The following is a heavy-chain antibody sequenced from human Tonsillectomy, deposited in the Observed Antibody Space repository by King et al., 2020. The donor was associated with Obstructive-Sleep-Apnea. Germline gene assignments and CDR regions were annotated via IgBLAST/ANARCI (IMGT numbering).Heavy chain of an antibody. CDR2: ILPSESTT. Sequence: VQSGAEVKEPGASVTVSCKASGYTFSTYYIHWVRQAPGHGLEWLGIILPSESTTTYAQKFQGRVPMTRDTSTSTHYMELSSLTSDDTAVYYCARDLGGRGSYGNDYWGQGTLVTVSS. J-gene: IGHJ4*02. CDR1: GYTFSTYY. D-gene: IGHD1-26*01. V-gene: IGHV1-46*01. CDR3: ARDLGGRGSYGNDY.